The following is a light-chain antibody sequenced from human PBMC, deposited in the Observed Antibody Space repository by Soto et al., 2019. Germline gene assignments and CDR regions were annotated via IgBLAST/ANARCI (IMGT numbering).Light chain of an antibody. Sequence: QSALTQPPSASGSPGRSVTISCTGTSSGVGGYNYVSWYQQHPGKAPKLMIYEVSKRPSGVPDRFSGSKSGNTASLTVSGLQAEDEADYYCSSYAGSNNFVFGTGTKVTAL. V-gene: IGLV2-8*01. CDR3: SSYAGSNNFV. CDR2: EVS. CDR1: SSGVGGYNY. J-gene: IGLJ1*01.